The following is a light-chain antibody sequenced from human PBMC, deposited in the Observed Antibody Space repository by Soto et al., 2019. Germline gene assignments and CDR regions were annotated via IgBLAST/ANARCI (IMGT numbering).Light chain of an antibody. V-gene: IGLV2-14*03. CDR3: SSYTTSNTRQIV. CDR2: DVT. J-gene: IGLJ1*01. CDR1: SSDVGGYNY. Sequence: QSALTQPASVSGSPGQSITISYTGTSSDVGGYNYVSWYQHHPGKAPKLIIYDVTNRPSGVSNPFSGSKSGNTASLTISGLQPEDEADYYCSSYTTSNTRQIVFGTGTKLTVL.